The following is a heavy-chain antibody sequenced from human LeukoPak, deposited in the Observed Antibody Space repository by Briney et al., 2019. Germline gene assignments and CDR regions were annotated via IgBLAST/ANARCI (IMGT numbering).Heavy chain of an antibody. V-gene: IGHV1-46*01. CDR3: AREGLLAVDHIGDFDY. J-gene: IGHJ4*02. D-gene: IGHD3-10*01. CDR2: INPSGGST. CDR1: GYTFTSYY. Sequence: GASVKASCKASGYTFTSYYMHWVRQAPGQGLEWMGIINPSGGSTSYAQKFQGRVTMTRDTSTSAVYMELSSLRSEDTAVYYCAREGLLAVDHIGDFDYWGQGTLVTVSS.